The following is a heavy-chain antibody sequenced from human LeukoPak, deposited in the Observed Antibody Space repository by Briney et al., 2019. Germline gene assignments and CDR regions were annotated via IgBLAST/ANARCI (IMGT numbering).Heavy chain of an antibody. V-gene: IGHV3-21*01. D-gene: IGHD2-15*01. J-gene: IGHJ6*02. CDR3: ARDLVDCSGGSCYPSGMDV. CDR1: GESLSGYY. Sequence: ETLSLTCAVYGESLSGYYWSWIRQSPGKGLEWVSSISSSGSYIYYADSVKGRFTISRDNAKNSLYLQMNSLRAEDTAVYYCARDLVDCSGGSCYPSGMDVWGQGTTVTVSS. CDR2: ISSSGSYI.